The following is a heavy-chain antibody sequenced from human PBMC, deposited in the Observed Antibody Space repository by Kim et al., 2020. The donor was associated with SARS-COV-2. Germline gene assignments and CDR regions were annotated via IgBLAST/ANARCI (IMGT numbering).Heavy chain of an antibody. V-gene: IGHV3-23*01. CDR3: VKENKRGDYTSGFDY. J-gene: IGHJ4*02. D-gene: IGHD4-17*01. CDR2: ISDSGGRT. CDR1: GFTFSSFA. Sequence: GGSLRLSCIASGFTFSSFAMSWVRQAPGKGLEWVSAISDSGGRTYYAESVEGRFTISRDNSKNTLYLQLTSLGVEAMATYYGVKENKRGDYTSGFDYWGQGTLVTVSS.